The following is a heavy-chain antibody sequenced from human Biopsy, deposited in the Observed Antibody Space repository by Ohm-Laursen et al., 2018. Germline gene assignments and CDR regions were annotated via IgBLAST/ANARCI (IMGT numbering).Heavy chain of an antibody. CDR2: NIPILGTG. V-gene: IGHV1-69*06. D-gene: IGHD5-24*01. CDR1: GGTFSNYC. Sequence: ASVKVSCKAPGGTFSNYCVNWVRQAPGQGLEWLGGNIPILGTGNYAQKFQDRVTVAADTSTSTATMELRSLRSDDTAVYYCATKLTGYFHHWGQGTLVIVSS. CDR3: ATKLTGYFHH. J-gene: IGHJ1*01.